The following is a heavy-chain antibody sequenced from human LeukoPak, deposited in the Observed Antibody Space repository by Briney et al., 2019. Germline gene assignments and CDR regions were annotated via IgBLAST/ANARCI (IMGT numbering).Heavy chain of an antibody. Sequence: GGSLRLSCSASGFAFSGREMAWVRQAPGKGLEWVSYISSNGKTILHADSVKGRITISRDNTKKSLYLQLGGLRVEDSAFYYCVRASYTGFDLHFDQWGQGTLVTVSS. CDR3: VRASYTGFDLHFDQ. D-gene: IGHD5-12*01. CDR2: ISSNGKTI. V-gene: IGHV3-48*03. CDR1: GFAFSGRE. J-gene: IGHJ4*02.